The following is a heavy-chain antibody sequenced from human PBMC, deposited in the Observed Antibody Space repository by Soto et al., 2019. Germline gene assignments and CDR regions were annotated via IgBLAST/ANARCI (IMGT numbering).Heavy chain of an antibody. J-gene: IGHJ1*01. D-gene: IGHD3-16*02. CDR1: GYTFTSYG. CDR2: ISAYNGNT. CDR3: ARDLGGDDDYIWGSYRYEYFQH. Sequence: QVQLVQSGAEVKKPGASVKVSCKASGYTFTSYGISWVRQAPGQGLEWMGWISAYNGNTNYAQKLQGRVTMTTDTSTSTAYMELRSLRSDDTAVYYCARDLGGDDDYIWGSYRYEYFQHWGQGTLVTVSS. V-gene: IGHV1-18*01.